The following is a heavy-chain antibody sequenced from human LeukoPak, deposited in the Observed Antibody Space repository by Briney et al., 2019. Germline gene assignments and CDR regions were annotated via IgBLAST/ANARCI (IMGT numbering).Heavy chain of an antibody. V-gene: IGHV4-38-2*02. CDR2: IYHSGST. J-gene: IGHJ4*02. CDR3: ARVYYYDSSGRTDY. CDR1: GYSISSGFY. Sequence: SETLSLTCTVSGYSISSGFYWGWIRQPPGTGLQWIGSIYHSGSTYYNPSLNSRVTISVDTSKNQFSLKMSSVTAADTAVYYCARVYYYDSSGRTDYWGQGTLVTVSS. D-gene: IGHD3-22*01.